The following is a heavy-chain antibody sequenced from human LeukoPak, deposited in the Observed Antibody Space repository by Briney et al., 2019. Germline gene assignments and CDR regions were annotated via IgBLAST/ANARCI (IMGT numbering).Heavy chain of an antibody. D-gene: IGHD6-6*01. CDR1: GYTFTSYD. CDR2: MHPKSGST. J-gene: IGHJ3*02. V-gene: IGHV1-8*01. CDR3: ARGREYSSSMGAFDI. Sequence: ASVKVSCEASGYTFTSYDINWVRQATGQGLEWLGWMHPKSGSTGYAQKVLGRVTMTTNTSISTAYMELSSLRSEDSAVYYCARGREYSSSMGAFDIWGQGTMVTVSS.